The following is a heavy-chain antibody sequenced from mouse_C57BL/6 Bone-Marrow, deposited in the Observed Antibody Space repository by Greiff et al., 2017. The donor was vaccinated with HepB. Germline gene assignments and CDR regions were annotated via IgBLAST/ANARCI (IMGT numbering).Heavy chain of an antibody. Sequence: QVQLKESGAELVRPGTSVKVSCKASGYAFTNYLIEWVKQRPGQGLEWIGVINPGSGGTNYNEKFKGKATLTADKSSSTAYMQLSSLTSEDSAVYFCARKGDYYGSRSFAYWGQGTLVTVSA. CDR2: INPGSGGT. D-gene: IGHD1-1*01. CDR1: GYAFTNYL. V-gene: IGHV1-54*01. CDR3: ARKGDYYGSRSFAY. J-gene: IGHJ3*01.